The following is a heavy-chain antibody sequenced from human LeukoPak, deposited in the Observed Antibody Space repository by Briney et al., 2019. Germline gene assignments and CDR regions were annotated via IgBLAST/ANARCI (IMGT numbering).Heavy chain of an antibody. CDR1: GGTFSSYA. CDR2: IIPILGIA. J-gene: IGHJ4*03. CDR3: AGRVAPYYVMAA. Sequence: GASVKVSCKASGGTFSSYAISWVRQAPGQGLEWMGWIIPILGIANYAQKFQGRVTITADKSTSTAYMELSSLRSEDTAVYYCAGRVAPYYVMAAGGQGPPAPAPS. V-gene: IGHV1-69*10. D-gene: IGHD3-10*02.